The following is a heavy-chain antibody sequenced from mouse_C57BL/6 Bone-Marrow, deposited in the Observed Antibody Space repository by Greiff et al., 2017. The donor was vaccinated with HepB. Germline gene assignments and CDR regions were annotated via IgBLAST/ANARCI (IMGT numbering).Heavy chain of an antibody. CDR2: IDPETGGT. J-gene: IGHJ1*03. Sequence: QVQLQQSGAELVRPGASVTLSCKASGYTFTDYEMHWVKQTPVHGLEWIGAIDPETGGTAYNQKFKGKAILTADKSSSTAYMELRSLTSEDSAVYYCTRHNYYGSSYDWYFDVWGTGTTVTVSS. CDR1: GYTFTDYE. D-gene: IGHD1-1*01. CDR3: TRHNYYGSSYDWYFDV. V-gene: IGHV1-15*01.